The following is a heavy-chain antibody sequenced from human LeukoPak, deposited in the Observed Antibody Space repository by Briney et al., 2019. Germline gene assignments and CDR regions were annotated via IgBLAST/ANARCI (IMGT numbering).Heavy chain of an antibody. V-gene: IGHV3-48*01. Sequence: PGGSLRLSCAASGFTFSSYVMSWVRQAPGKGPEWVSYISSGSSTVYYADSVKGRFTISRDNAKNSLYLHLSILRAEDTAVYYCARDYRGSYFYGMDVWGQGTTVTVSS. CDR1: GFTFSSYV. J-gene: IGHJ6*02. D-gene: IGHD1-26*01. CDR2: ISSGSSTV. CDR3: ARDYRGSYFYGMDV.